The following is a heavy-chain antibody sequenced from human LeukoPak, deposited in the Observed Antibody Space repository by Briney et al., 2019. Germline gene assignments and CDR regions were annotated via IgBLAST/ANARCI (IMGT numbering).Heavy chain of an antibody. Sequence: PSGTLSLTCAVSGDFIISSHWWSWVRRPPGNGPEWIGEIFHSGSTNYNPSLKSRVTISVDTSKNQFSLKLSSVTAADTAVYYCARGLGDSSSWSGIPYAFDIWGQGTMVTVSS. CDR1: GDFIISSHW. V-gene: IGHV4-4*02. CDR2: IFHSGST. J-gene: IGHJ3*02. CDR3: ARGLGDSSSWSGIPYAFDI. D-gene: IGHD6-13*01.